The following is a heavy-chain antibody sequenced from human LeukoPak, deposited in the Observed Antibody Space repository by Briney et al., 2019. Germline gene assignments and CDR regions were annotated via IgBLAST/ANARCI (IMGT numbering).Heavy chain of an antibody. CDR3: ARGYSSSHYYYYYMDV. Sequence: SETLSLTCTVSSDSIRNYYWNWIRQPPGKGLEWIGYIYYSESTNYNPSLKSRVTISVDTSKNQFSLKLSSVTAADTAVYYCARGYSSSHYYYYYMDVWGKGTTVTVSS. D-gene: IGHD6-13*01. V-gene: IGHV4-59*01. J-gene: IGHJ6*03. CDR2: IYYSEST. CDR1: SDSIRNYY.